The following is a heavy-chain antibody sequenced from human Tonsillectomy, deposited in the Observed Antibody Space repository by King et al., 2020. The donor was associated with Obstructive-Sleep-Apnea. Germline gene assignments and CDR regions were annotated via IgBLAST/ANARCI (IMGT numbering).Heavy chain of an antibody. CDR3: ARDRQRLRPDCFDY. D-gene: IGHD6-25*01. V-gene: IGHV3-7*03. J-gene: IGHJ4*02. CDR1: GFTFSTYC. Sequence: VQLVESGGGLVQPGGSLRLSCSASGFTFSTYCMSWVRQAPGECLQWVANIKQDGSEKYYVDFVKGRFTISRDNAKHSLYLQINSLRAEETAVYYCARDRQRLRPDCFDYWGQGTLVTVSS. CDR2: IKQDGSEK.